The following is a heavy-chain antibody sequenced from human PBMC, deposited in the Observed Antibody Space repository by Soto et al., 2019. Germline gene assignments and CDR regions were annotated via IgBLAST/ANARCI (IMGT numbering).Heavy chain of an antibody. CDR3: AYSPLGDDYGDYLNWFDP. Sequence: QITLKESGPTLVKPTQTLTLTCTFSGFSLSTSGVGVGWIRQPPGKALEWLALIYWDDDKRYSPSLKSRLTITKDTSKNQVVLTMTNMDPVDTATHYCAYSPLGDDYGDYLNWFDPWGQGTLVTVSS. CDR1: GFSLSTSGVG. D-gene: IGHD4-17*01. J-gene: IGHJ5*02. V-gene: IGHV2-5*02. CDR2: IYWDDDK.